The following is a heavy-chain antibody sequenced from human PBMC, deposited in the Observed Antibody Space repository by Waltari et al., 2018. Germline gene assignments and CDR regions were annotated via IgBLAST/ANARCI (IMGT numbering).Heavy chain of an antibody. CDR2: IYYSGTT. D-gene: IGHD5-12*01. CDR3: VRHLKRNGYRFDP. J-gene: IGHJ5*02. Sequence: QLQLPESGPTLVKPSETLALTCTVSGGSTSRRSYYWGWIRQSPGKGLEWIGSIYYSGTTYYNPTLESQVTISGDTSKNQFSLKLSSVTAADTAVYFCVRHLKRNGYRFDPWGQGTLVTVSS. V-gene: IGHV4-39*01. CDR1: GGSTSRRSYY.